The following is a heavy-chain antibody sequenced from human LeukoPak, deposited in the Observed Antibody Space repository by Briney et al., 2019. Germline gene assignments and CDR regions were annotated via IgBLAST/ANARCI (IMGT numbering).Heavy chain of an antibody. CDR2: MNEDGSEK. J-gene: IGHJ4*01. Sequence: GGSLRLSCGASGFTFSSRAMSWVRQAPGKGLEWVATMNEDGSEKHYVESVKGRFTISRDNAKNSLYLQMNSLRAEDTAVYYCARDLPRRYDYWGHGTLLTVSS. CDR1: GFTFSSRA. V-gene: IGHV3-7*01. CDR3: ARDLPRRYDY.